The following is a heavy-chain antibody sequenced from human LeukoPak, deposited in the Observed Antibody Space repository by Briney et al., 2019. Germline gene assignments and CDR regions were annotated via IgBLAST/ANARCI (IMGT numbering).Heavy chain of an antibody. CDR3: ARNGMAANYYDSSGP. CDR2: IYYNGDT. D-gene: IGHD3-22*01. V-gene: IGHV4-59*01. J-gene: IGHJ5*02. CDR1: GGSISTYY. Sequence: SETLSLTCTVSGGSISTYYWSWIRQPPGKGLEWIGYIYYNGDTKYNPSLKSRVTISVDASKDQFSLRLRSVTAADTAVYYCARNGMAANYYDSSGPWGQGTLVTVSS.